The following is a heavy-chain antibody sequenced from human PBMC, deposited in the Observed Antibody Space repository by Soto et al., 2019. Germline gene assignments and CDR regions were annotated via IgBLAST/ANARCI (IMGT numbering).Heavy chain of an antibody. CDR1: GFTFSNAW. V-gene: IGHV3-15*01. CDR2: IKSKTDGGTT. D-gene: IGHD4-17*01. CDR3: TVRPYGDYVPIDY. Sequence: EVQLVESGGGLVKPGGSLRLSCAASGFTFSNAWMSWVRQAPGKGLEWVGRIKSKTDGGTTDYAAPVKGRFTISRDDSKNTLYLQMNSPKTEDTAVSYCTVRPYGDYVPIDYWGQGTLVTVSS. J-gene: IGHJ4*02.